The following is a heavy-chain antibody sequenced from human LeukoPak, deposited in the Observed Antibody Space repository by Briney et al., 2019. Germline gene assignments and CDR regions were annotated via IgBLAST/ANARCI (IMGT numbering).Heavy chain of an antibody. V-gene: IGHV3-21*01. CDR2: ISSSSSYI. Sequence: GGSLRLSCAASGFTFSSYSMNWVRQAPGKGLEWVSSISSSSSYIYYADSVKGRFTISRDNAKNSLYLQMNSLRAEDTAVYYCARDNYGSGSTPPFDYWGQGTLVTVSS. CDR3: ARDNYGSGSTPPFDY. J-gene: IGHJ4*02. CDR1: GFTFSSYS. D-gene: IGHD3-10*01.